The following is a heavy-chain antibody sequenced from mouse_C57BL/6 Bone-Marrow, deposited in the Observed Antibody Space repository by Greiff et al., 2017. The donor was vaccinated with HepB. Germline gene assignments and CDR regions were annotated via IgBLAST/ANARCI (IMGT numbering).Heavy chain of an antibody. V-gene: IGHV1-82*01. Sequence: VQLQQSGPELVKPGASVKISCKASGYAFSSSWMNWVKQRPGKGLEWIGRIYPGDGDTNYNGKFKGKATLTADKSSSTAYMQLSSLTSEDSAVYFCAFYGNYDYWGQGTTLTVSS. D-gene: IGHD2-1*01. J-gene: IGHJ2*01. CDR2: IYPGDGDT. CDR3: AFYGNYDY. CDR1: GYAFSSSW.